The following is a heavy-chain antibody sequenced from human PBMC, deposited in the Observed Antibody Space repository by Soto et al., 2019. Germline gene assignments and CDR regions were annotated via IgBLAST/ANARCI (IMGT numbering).Heavy chain of an antibody. V-gene: IGHV1-18*01. CDR1: GYKFSNYG. J-gene: IGHJ5*02. Sequence: ASVKVSCKASGYKFSNYGITWVRQAPGQPLEWLGWISLYSDGTNYAQKFQGRVSMTTDTSTTTAYMELRSLRSDDTAVYYCARVVPGAETWFGPWGQGTLVTVSS. D-gene: IGHD2-2*01. CDR3: ARVVPGAETWFGP. CDR2: ISLYSDGT.